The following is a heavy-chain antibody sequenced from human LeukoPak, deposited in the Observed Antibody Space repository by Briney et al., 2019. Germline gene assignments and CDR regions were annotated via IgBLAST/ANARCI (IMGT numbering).Heavy chain of an antibody. CDR2: IYPGDSDT. V-gene: IGHV5-51*01. J-gene: IGHJ6*02. D-gene: IGHD6-6*01. CDR1: GYSFTSYW. Sequence: GESLKISCKGSGYSFTSYWIGWVRQMPGKGLEWMGIIYPGDSDTRYSPSFQGQVTISADKSIITAYLQWSSLKASDTAMYYCARQYSSSSHYYYYGMDVWGQGTTVTVSS. CDR3: ARQYSSSSHYYYYGMDV.